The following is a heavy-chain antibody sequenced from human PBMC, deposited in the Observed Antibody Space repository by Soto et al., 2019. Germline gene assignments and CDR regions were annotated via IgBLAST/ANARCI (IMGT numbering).Heavy chain of an antibody. CDR2: ISGSGGST. V-gene: IGHV3-23*01. CDR3: AKTPIVVVTAATGKYYFDY. D-gene: IGHD2-2*01. CDR1: GFTFSSYA. J-gene: IGHJ4*02. Sequence: GGSLRLSCAASGFTFSSYAMSWVRQAPGKGLEWVSAISGSGGSTYYADSVKGRFTISRDNSKNTLYLQMNSLRAEDTAVYYCAKTPIVVVTAATGKYYFDYWGQGTLVTVSS.